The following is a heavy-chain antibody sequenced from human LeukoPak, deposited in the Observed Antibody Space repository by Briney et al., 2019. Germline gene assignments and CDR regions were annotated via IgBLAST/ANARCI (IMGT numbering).Heavy chain of an antibody. Sequence: GGSLRLSCAASGFTVSNNYLSWVRQAPGKGLEWVSFVYDGGTTVYADSVKGRFTISRDNSKNTLYLQMNSLRAEDTAIYYCAKDRDGSSSSVLDYWGQGTLVTVSS. CDR2: VYDGGTT. D-gene: IGHD6-6*01. CDR3: AKDRDGSSSSVLDY. J-gene: IGHJ4*02. CDR1: GFTVSNNY. V-gene: IGHV3-53*05.